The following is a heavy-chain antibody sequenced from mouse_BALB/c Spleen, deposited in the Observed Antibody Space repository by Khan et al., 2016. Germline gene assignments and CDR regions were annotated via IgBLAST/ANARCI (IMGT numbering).Heavy chain of an antibody. CDR3: TTRHYYGSSSFAY. J-gene: IGHJ3*01. D-gene: IGHD1-1*01. CDR1: GYSITSDYA. CDR2: ISYSGTT. Sequence: EVQLQETGPGLVRPSQSLSLTCTVTGYSITSDYAWNWIRQFPGKKLEWMGYISYSGTTSYNPSLKSRVSITRDTSKNQIFLQLTSVTTEDTATYYCTTRHYYGSSSFAYWGQGTLVTVS. V-gene: IGHV3-2*02.